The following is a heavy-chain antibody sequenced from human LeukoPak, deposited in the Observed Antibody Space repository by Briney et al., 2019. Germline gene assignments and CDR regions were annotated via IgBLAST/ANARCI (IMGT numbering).Heavy chain of an antibody. V-gene: IGHV3-30*02. CDR2: IQYDGTYK. J-gene: IGHJ4*02. D-gene: IGHD6-13*01. Sequence: GGSLRLSCAASGFTFSYYGMHWVRQAPGKGLEWVAFIQYDGTYKYYADSVKGRFTISRDNSKNTLYLQMNSLRAEDTAVYYCAREEPISSSWGYWGQGTLVTVSS. CDR3: AREEPISSSWGY. CDR1: GFTFSYYG.